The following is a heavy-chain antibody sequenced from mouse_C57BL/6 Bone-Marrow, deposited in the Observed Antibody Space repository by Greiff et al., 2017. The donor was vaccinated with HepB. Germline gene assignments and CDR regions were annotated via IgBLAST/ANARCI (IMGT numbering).Heavy chain of an antibody. Sequence: VQLQQSGAELVKPGASVKMSCKASGYTFTSYWITWVKQRPGQGLEWIGDIYPGSGSTNYNEKFKSKATLTVDTSSSTAYMQLSSLTSEDSAVYYCARSLYDGYYFYAMDYWGQGTSVTVSS. J-gene: IGHJ4*01. D-gene: IGHD2-3*01. V-gene: IGHV1-55*01. CDR3: ARSLYDGYYFYAMDY. CDR1: GYTFTSYW. CDR2: IYPGSGST.